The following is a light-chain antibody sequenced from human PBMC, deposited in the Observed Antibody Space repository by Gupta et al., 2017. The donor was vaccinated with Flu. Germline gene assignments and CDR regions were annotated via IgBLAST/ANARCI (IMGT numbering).Light chain of an antibody. V-gene: IGLV1-40*01. J-gene: IGLJ1*01. CDR2: GNS. CDR1: SSDIGAGFD. CDR3: QSYDDSLSCFV. Sequence: QSVLTQPPSVSGAPGQRVTISCTGSSSDIGAGFDVHWYQQLPGTAPRLLIHGNSIRPSGVPDRFSGSKSGTSASLAIAGLQAEDEADYYCQSYDDSLSCFVFGTGTTVSVL.